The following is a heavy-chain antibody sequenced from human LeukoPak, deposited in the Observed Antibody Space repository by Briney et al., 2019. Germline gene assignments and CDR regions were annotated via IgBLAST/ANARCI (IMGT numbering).Heavy chain of an antibody. CDR3: AREGGGDGYNSESNWFDP. J-gene: IGHJ5*02. V-gene: IGHV1-2*02. CDR1: GYTFTGYY. Sequence: ASVTVSCKASGYTFTGYYMHWVRQAPGQGLEWMGWINPNSGGTNYAQKFQGRVTMTRDTSISTAYMELSRLRSDDTAVYYCAREGGGDGYNSESNWFDPWGQGTLVTVSS. D-gene: IGHD2-21*01. CDR2: INPNSGGT.